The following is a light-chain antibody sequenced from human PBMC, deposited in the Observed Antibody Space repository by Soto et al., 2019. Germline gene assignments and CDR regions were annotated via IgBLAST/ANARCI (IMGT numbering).Light chain of an antibody. CDR3: SSYTSSSLYV. CDR2: DVS. CDR1: SSDVGGYNY. Sequence: QSALTQPASVSGSPGQSITISCTGTSSDVGGYNYVSWYQQHPGKAPKPMIYDVSNRPSGVSNRFSGSKSGNTASLTNSGLQAEDEADYYCSSYTSSSLYVFGTGTKLTVL. V-gene: IGLV2-14*01. J-gene: IGLJ1*01.